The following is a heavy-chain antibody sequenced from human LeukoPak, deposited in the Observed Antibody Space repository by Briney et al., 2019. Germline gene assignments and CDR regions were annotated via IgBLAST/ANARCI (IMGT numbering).Heavy chain of an antibody. Sequence: ASVKVSCKASGYTFTCYYMHWVRQAPGQGLEWMGWINPNSGGTNYAQKFQGRVTMTRDTSISTAYMELSRLRSDDTAVYYCAREVVVVPAANWFDPWGQGTLVTVSS. CDR1: GYTFTCYY. J-gene: IGHJ5*02. V-gene: IGHV1-2*02. CDR2: INPNSGGT. CDR3: AREVVVVPAANWFDP. D-gene: IGHD2-2*01.